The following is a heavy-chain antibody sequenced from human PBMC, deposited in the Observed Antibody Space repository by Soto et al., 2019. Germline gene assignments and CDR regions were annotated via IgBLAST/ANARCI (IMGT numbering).Heavy chain of an antibody. CDR1: GFSLSTSGVG. CDR3: AHSYNEYGDYRTSIDY. V-gene: IGHV2-5*02. CDR2: IYWDDDK. Sequence: QITLKESGPTLVKPTQTLTLTCTFSGFSLSTSGVGVGWIRQTPGKALEWLALIYWDDDKRYSPSLKSRLTITKDTSKNQVVLTMTNMDPVDTATYYCAHSYNEYGDYRTSIDYWGQGTLVTVSS. D-gene: IGHD4-17*01. J-gene: IGHJ4*02.